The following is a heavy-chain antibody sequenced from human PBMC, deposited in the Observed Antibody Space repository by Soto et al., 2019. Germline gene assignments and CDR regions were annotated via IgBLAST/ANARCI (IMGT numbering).Heavy chain of an antibody. Sequence: AGGSLRLSCAASGFTFSDYYMSWIRQAPGKGLERVSYISSSGSTIYYADSVKGRFTISRDNAKNSLYLQMNSLRAEDTAVYYCAREGDGYNYAAFDIWGQGTMVTVSS. D-gene: IGHD5-12*01. CDR2: ISSSGSTI. CDR3: AREGDGYNYAAFDI. J-gene: IGHJ3*02. CDR1: GFTFSDYY. V-gene: IGHV3-11*01.